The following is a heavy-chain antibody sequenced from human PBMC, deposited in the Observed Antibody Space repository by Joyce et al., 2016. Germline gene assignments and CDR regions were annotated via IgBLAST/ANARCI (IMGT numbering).Heavy chain of an antibody. Sequence: EVQLVESGGGLVQPGGSLRLSCAASGIIFSNKEMNWVRQAPGKGLEWVSSINSDNSRIHYADSVRGRFTISRDNARNSLYLEMDYLGVDDTAIYYCTTPSCDNWGQGSLVTVSS. D-gene: IGHD2-2*01. J-gene: IGHJ4*02. CDR1: GIIFSNKE. CDR2: INSDNSRI. V-gene: IGHV3-48*03. CDR3: TTPSCDN.